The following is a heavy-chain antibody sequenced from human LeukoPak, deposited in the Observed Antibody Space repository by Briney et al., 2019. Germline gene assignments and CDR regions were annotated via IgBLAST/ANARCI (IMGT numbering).Heavy chain of an antibody. Sequence: GASVKVSCKASGYTFTGYYMHWVRQAPGQGLEWMGWISAYNGNTNYAQKLQGRVTMTTDTSTSTAYMELRSLRSDDTAVYYCARDEISRYYYDSSGYVLWDYWGQGTLVTVSS. V-gene: IGHV1-18*04. CDR1: GYTFTGYY. J-gene: IGHJ4*02. CDR2: ISAYNGNT. D-gene: IGHD3-22*01. CDR3: ARDEISRYYYDSSGYVLWDY.